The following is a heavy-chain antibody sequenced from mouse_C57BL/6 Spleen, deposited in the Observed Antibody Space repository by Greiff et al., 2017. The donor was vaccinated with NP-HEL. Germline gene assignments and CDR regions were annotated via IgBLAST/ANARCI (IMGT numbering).Heavy chain of an antibody. CDR1: GYTFTDYY. CDR3: ARRGGSIEGGYFDV. CDR2: IFPGSGST. Sequence: VQLQQSGPELVKPGASVKISCKASGYTFTDYYINWVKQRPGQGLEWIGWIFPGSGSTYYNEKFKGKATLTVDKSSSTAYMLLSSLTSEDSAVYFCARRGGSIEGGYFDVWGTGTTVTVSS. D-gene: IGHD1-1*01. V-gene: IGHV1-75*01. J-gene: IGHJ1*03.